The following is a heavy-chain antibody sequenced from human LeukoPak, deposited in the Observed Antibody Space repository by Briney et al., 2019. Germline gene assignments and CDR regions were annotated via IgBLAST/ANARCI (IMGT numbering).Heavy chain of an antibody. V-gene: IGHV3-30*01. CDR1: GFTFSSYA. D-gene: IGHD1-1*01. CDR2: ISYDGSNK. CDR3: ARGRLERYYYYYMDV. Sequence: TGMSLRLSCAASGFTFSSYAMHWVRPAPGKGLEWVVVISYDGSNKYYADSVKGRFTISRDNSKNTLYLQMNSLRAEDTAVYYCARGRLERYYYYYMDVWGKGTTVTVSS. J-gene: IGHJ6*03.